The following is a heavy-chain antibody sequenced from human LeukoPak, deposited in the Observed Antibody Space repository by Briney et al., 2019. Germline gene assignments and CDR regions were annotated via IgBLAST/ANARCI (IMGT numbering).Heavy chain of an antibody. CDR1: GFLFTSYW. V-gene: IGHV3-7*01. CDR3: ARGPGDYDASDI. J-gene: IGHJ3*02. Sequence: GGSLRLSCEASGFLFTSYWMSWVRQAPGKGPEWVVHIKENGNEQYYADSVKGRLTISRDNVKQSLCLQMNNLRAEDTAVYYCARGPGDYDASDIWGQGTMVTVSS. D-gene: IGHD4-11*01. CDR2: IKENGNEQ.